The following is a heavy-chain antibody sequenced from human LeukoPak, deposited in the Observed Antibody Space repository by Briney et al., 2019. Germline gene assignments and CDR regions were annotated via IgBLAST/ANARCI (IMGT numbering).Heavy chain of an antibody. CDR2: ITLIFGTA. CDR1: GGTFSNYA. V-gene: IGHV1-69*05. D-gene: IGHD2-2*02. Sequence: SVKVSCKASGGTFSNYAINWVRQAPGQGLEWMGGITLIFGTANYAQRFQGRVTITTDESTSTAYMELSSLRSEDTAVYYCARWAGYCSITNCYTAFDFWGQGTLVTVSS. J-gene: IGHJ4*02. CDR3: ARWAGYCSITNCYTAFDF.